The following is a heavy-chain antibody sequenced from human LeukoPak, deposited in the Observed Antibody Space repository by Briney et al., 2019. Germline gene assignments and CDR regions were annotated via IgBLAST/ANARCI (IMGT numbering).Heavy chain of an antibody. J-gene: IGHJ3*02. V-gene: IGHV1-2*02. Sequence: ASVKVSCKASGYTFTGYYMHWVRQAPGQGLEWMGWINPNSGGTNYAQKLQGRVTMTTDTSTSTAYMELRSLRSDDTAVYYCARFYSGSYWVDAFDIWGQGTMVTVSS. CDR1: GYTFTGYY. CDR2: INPNSGGT. CDR3: ARFYSGSYWVDAFDI. D-gene: IGHD1-26*01.